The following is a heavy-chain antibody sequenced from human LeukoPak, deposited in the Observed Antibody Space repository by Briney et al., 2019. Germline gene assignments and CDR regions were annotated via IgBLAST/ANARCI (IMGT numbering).Heavy chain of an antibody. D-gene: IGHD2-2*01. J-gene: IGHJ4*02. Sequence: GGSLRLSCAASGFNFSNYAMTWVRQAPGKGLEWVSGVTGSSSKTYNADSVKGRFTISGDNSKNMLYLEMNSLRVEDTATYYCAKDRSSTTSCSNYWGRGTLVTVSS. CDR1: GFNFSNYA. V-gene: IGHV3-23*01. CDR3: AKDRSSTTSCSNY. CDR2: VTGSSSKT.